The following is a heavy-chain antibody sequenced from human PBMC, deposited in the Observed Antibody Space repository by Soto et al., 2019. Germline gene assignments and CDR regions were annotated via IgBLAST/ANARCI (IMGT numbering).Heavy chain of an antibody. CDR2: LDPEDGET. CDR1: GYTLTELS. V-gene: IGHV1-24*01. J-gene: IGHJ4*02. CDR3: ANTILRWLPFDY. D-gene: IGHD3-9*01. Sequence: ASVKVSCKVSGYTLTELSMHWVRQAPGKVLEWMGGLDPEDGETIYAQKFQGRVTMTEDTSTDTAYMELSSLRSEDTALYYCANTILRWLPFDYWGQGTMVTVSS.